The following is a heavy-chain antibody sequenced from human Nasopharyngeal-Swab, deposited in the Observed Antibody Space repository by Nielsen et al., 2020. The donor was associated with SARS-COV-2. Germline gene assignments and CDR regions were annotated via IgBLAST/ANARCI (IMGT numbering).Heavy chain of an antibody. V-gene: IGHV3-21*01. D-gene: IGHD3-22*01. CDR2: ISSSSSYI. J-gene: IGHJ4*02. CDR1: GFTFSSYS. CDR3: ASPRGYYDSSGALDY. Sequence: GGSLRLSCAASGFTFSSYSMNWVRQAPGKGLEWVSSISSSSSYIYYADSVKGRFTISRDNAKNSLYLQMNSLRAEDTAVYYCASPRGYYDSSGALDYWGQGTLVTVSS.